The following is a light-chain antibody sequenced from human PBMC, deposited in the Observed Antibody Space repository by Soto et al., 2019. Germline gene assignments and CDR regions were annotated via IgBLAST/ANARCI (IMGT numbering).Light chain of an antibody. V-gene: IGKV3-15*01. CDR1: QSVSSN. J-gene: IGKJ1*01. CDR3: QQYHDWPQT. Sequence: EIVMTQSPGTLSLSPGERATLSCRASQSVSSNLAWYQQIPGQAPRLLIYGASTRATGIPARFSGRGSGTEFTLAISSLQSEDFAVYYCQQYHDWPQTFGLGAKVDIK. CDR2: GAS.